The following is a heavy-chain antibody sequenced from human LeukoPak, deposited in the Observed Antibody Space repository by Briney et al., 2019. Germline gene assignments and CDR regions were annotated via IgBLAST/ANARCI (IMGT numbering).Heavy chain of an antibody. CDR3: ARERSLGYCSSTSCPYYGMDV. Sequence: GGSLRLSCAASGFTLSSNYMSWVRQAPGKGLEWVSVIYSGGSTYYADSVKGRFTISRHNSKNTLYLQMNSLRAEDTAVYYCARERSLGYCSSTSCPYYGMDVWGQGTTVTVSS. CDR2: IYSGGST. J-gene: IGHJ6*02. V-gene: IGHV3-53*04. D-gene: IGHD2-2*01. CDR1: GFTLSSNY.